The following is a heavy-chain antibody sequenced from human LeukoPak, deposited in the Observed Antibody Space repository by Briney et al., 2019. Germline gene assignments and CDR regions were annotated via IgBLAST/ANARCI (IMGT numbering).Heavy chain of an antibody. CDR3: ARVRKQQLVTWFDP. D-gene: IGHD6-13*01. V-gene: IGHV4-31*03. J-gene: IGHJ5*02. CDR1: GGSISSGGYY. Sequence: SETLSLTCTVSGGSISSGGYYWIWIRQHPGKGLEGIGYIYYSGSTYYNPSLKSRVTISVDTSKNQFSLKLSSVTAADTAVYYCARVRKQQLVTWFDPWGQGTLVTVSS. CDR2: IYYSGST.